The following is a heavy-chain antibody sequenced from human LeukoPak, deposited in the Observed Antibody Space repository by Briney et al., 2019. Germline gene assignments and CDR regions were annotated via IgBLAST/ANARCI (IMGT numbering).Heavy chain of an antibody. V-gene: IGHV1-69*06. D-gene: IGHD2-15*01. Sequence: ASVKVSCKASGGTFSSYAISWVRQAPGQGLEWMGGIIPIFGTANYAQKFQGRVTITADKSTSTAYMELSSLRSEDTAVYYCARDEDCSGGSCYPFDYWGQGTLVTVSS. J-gene: IGHJ4*02. CDR3: ARDEDCSGGSCYPFDY. CDR1: GGTFSSYA. CDR2: IIPIFGTA.